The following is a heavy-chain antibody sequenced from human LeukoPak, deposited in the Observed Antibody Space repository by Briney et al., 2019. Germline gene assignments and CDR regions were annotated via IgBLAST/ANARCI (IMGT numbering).Heavy chain of an antibody. CDR3: ARGSPPRRNYDSRGYYSYYFDC. Sequence: ASVEVSCKASGYTFTSYGISWVRQAPGQGLEWMGWISAYNGNTHYAQKLQGRVTMTTDTSTSTVYMELRSLRSDDTAVYYCARGSPPRRNYDSRGYYSYYFDCWGQGTLVTVSS. D-gene: IGHD3-22*01. J-gene: IGHJ4*02. CDR1: GYTFTSYG. CDR2: ISAYNGNT. V-gene: IGHV1-18*01.